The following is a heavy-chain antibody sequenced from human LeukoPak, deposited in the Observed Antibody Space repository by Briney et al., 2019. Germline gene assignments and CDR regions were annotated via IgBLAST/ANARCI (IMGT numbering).Heavy chain of an antibody. Sequence: SQTLSLTCAISGDSVSSNSAAWNWIRQSPSRGLEWLGRIYYRSKWYNDYAVSVKSRITINPDTSKNQFSLQLNSVTPEDTAVYYCTLGYCSSTSCYFGYWGQGTLVTVSS. D-gene: IGHD2-2*01. CDR1: GDSVSSNSAA. V-gene: IGHV6-1*01. J-gene: IGHJ4*02. CDR3: TLGYCSSTSCYFGY. CDR2: IYYRSKWYN.